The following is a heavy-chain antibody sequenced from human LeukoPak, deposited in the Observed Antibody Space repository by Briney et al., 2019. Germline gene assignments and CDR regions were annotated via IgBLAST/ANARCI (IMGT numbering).Heavy chain of an antibody. D-gene: IGHD1-26*01. J-gene: IGHJ4*02. CDR1: GFTFSSYS. CDR2: ISSGGSTT. Sequence: GGSLRLSCAASGFTFSSYSMSWVRQAPGKGLEWVSYISSGGSTTYYAGSVKGRFTVSRDNAKNSLYLQMNSLRAEDTAVYYCARDHMGYDYWGQGTLVTVSS. CDR3: ARDHMGYDY. V-gene: IGHV3-48*04.